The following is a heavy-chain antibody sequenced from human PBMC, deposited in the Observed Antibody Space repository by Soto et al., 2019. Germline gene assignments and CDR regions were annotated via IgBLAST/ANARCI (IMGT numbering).Heavy chain of an antibody. J-gene: IGHJ4*02. V-gene: IGHV4-30-4*01. D-gene: IGHD3-10*01. CDR2: IHHSGSS. CDR3: ARDVVHITIEYYFVS. CDR1: GGSIGSGDYY. Sequence: QVQLQESGPGLVKPSQTLSLTCTVSGGSIGSGDYYWSWIRQPPGKVLEWIGYIHHSGSSQYHPSLGGRVSVSVATSTNQLSLEVRSVTGVDTAVYYCARDVVHITIEYYFVSWGQGSLVTFSS.